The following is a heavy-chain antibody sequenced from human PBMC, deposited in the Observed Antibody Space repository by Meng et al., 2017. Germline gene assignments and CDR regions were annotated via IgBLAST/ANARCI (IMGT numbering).Heavy chain of an antibody. Sequence: GQPAETGGGLIQPGGSLRLPCTASGFSVTTSYMSWVRQAPGKGLEWVSVIYSGGSTYYADSVKGRFSISRDNSKNTLYLQMNSLRAEDTAVYFCARDSSSGWYHNYWGQGTLVTVSS. J-gene: IGHJ4*02. CDR2: IYSGGST. CDR1: GFSVTTSY. V-gene: IGHV3-53*02. D-gene: IGHD6-19*01. CDR3: ARDSSSGWYHNY.